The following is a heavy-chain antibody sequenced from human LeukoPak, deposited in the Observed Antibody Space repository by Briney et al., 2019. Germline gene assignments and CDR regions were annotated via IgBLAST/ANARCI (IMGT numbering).Heavy chain of an antibody. CDR1: GFTFSSYS. D-gene: IGHD2-15*01. J-gene: IGHJ6*02. V-gene: IGHV3-21*01. Sequence: GGSLRLSCAASGFTFSSYSMNWVRQAPGKGLEWVSSISSSSSYIYYADSVKGRFTISRDNAKNSLYLQMNSLRAEDTAVYYCARREVLYCSGGSCYSYGSYYYYGMDVWGQGTTVTVSS. CDR2: ISSSSSYI. CDR3: ARREVLYCSGGSCYSYGSYYYYGMDV.